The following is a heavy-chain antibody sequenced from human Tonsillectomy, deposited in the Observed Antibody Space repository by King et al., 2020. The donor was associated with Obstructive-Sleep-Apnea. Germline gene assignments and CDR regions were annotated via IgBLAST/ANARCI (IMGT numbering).Heavy chain of an antibody. Sequence: QLQESGPGLVKPSETLSLNCTVSGGSISSSSYFWGWIRRPPGKGLEWIGSIYYSGSTYYNPSLKSRVTISVDTSKNQFSLKLSSVTAADTAVYYCARELASYDPDGFDIWGQGTMVTVSS. V-gene: IGHV4-39*07. CDR2: IYYSGST. CDR3: ARELASYDPDGFDI. CDR1: GGSISSSSYF. J-gene: IGHJ3*02. D-gene: IGHD5-12*01.